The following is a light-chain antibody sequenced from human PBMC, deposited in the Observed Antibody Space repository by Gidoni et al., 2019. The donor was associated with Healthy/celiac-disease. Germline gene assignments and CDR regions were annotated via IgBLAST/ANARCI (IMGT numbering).Light chain of an antibody. J-gene: IGKJ2*01. Sequence: DIQMTQSTSTLSASVVDRVTITCRASQSISSWLAWYQQKPGKAPKLLIYKASSLESGVPSRFSVSGSGTEFTLTISSLQPDDFATYYCQQYNSYSQDTFGQGTKLEIK. CDR1: QSISSW. CDR2: KAS. CDR3: QQYNSYSQDT. V-gene: IGKV1-5*03.